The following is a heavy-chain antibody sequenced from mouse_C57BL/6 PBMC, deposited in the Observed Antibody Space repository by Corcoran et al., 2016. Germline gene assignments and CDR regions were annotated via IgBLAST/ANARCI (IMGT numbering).Heavy chain of an antibody. V-gene: IGHV1-75*01. CDR1: GYTFTDYY. J-gene: IGHJ3*01. Sequence: QVQLQQSGPELVKPGASVKISCKASGYTFTDYYINWVKQRPGQGLEWIGWIFPGSGSTYYNEKFKGKATLTVDKSSSTAYMLLSSLTSEDSAVYFCASPSPHPIYYDYDVWFAYWGQGTLVTVSA. CDR3: ASPSPHPIYYDYDVWFAY. D-gene: IGHD2-4*01. CDR2: IFPGSGST.